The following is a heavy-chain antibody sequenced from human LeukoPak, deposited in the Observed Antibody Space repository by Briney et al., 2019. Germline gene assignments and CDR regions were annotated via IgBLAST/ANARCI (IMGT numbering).Heavy chain of an antibody. J-gene: IGHJ4*02. CDR2: IDWDDDK. D-gene: IGHD5-18*01. V-gene: IGHV2-70*11. Sequence: QTLSLTCTVSGGSISSGGYYWSWIRQHPGKALEWLARIDWDDDKYYSTSLKTRLTISKDTSKNQVVLTMTNMDPADTATYYCARMITLSNGRYSSKTLDYWGQGTLVTVSS. CDR1: GGSISSGGYY. CDR3: ARMITLSNGRYSSKTLDY.